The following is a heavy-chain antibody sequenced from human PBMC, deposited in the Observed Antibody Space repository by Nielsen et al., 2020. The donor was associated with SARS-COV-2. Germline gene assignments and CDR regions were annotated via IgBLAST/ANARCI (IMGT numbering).Heavy chain of an antibody. V-gene: IGHV3-30-3*01. CDR3: ARGLYSSGWWGYFQY. CDR2: ISYEGSNK. Sequence: GESLKISCAASGFTFSNYALHWVRQAPGKGLEWVAFISYEGSNKYYADSVKGRFTISRDNSKNTLSLQMNSLRPEDAVVYYCARGLYSSGWWGYFQYWGQGTLVIVSS. CDR1: GFTFSNYA. D-gene: IGHD6-19*01. J-gene: IGHJ1*01.